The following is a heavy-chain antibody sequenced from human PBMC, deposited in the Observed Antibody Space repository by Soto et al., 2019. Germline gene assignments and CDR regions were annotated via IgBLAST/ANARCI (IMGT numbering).Heavy chain of an antibody. CDR3: ARRIAAAGGYYYYAFDV. V-gene: IGHV5-10-1*01. Sequence: GESLKISCKSSGYNFDTYWINWVRQMPGKGLEWMGRIDPGDSKTKYSPSLEGHITISVDKSINTTYLQWRSLKASDTAIYYCARRIAAAGGYYYYAFDVWGQGTAVTVSS. CDR1: GYNFDTYW. D-gene: IGHD6-13*01. J-gene: IGHJ6*02. CDR2: IDPGDSKT.